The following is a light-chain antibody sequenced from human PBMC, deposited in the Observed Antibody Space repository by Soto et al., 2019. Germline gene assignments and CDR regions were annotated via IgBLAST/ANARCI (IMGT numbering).Light chain of an antibody. CDR2: KAS. V-gene: IGKV1-5*03. CDR1: QTISSW. Sequence: DIQMTQSPSTLSGSVGDRVTITCRASQTISSWLAWYQQKPGKAPKLLIYKASTLNSGVPSRFSGSGSDTEFSLSISSLQPDYFATYYCQHNNSYSEAFGQGTKVDIK. CDR3: QHNNSYSEA. J-gene: IGKJ1*01.